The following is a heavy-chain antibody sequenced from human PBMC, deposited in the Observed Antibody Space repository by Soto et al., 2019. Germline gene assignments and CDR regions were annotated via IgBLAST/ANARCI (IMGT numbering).Heavy chain of an antibody. D-gene: IGHD1-26*01. CDR3: ARPSGATIYFYGMDV. J-gene: IGHJ6*02. V-gene: IGHV3-30*04. CDR1: GFTFSRFA. Sequence: QVQLVESGGGVVQPGRSLRLSCAASGFTFSRFAFHWVRQAPGKGLEWMAVISYDGRNKNYADSVKGRFTVSRDNSKNTLCLQMNGLRGEDSAVYYCARPSGATIYFYGMDVWGQGTTVTVSS. CDR2: ISYDGRNK.